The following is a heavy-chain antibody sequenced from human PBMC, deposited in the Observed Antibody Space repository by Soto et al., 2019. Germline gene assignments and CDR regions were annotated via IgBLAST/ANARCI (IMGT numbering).Heavy chain of an antibody. D-gene: IGHD3-3*01. V-gene: IGHV4-31*03. Sequence: PSETLSLTCTVAGGSISSGGYYWSWIRQHPGKGLEWIGYIYYSGSTYYNPSLKSRVTISVDTSKNQFSLKLSSVTAADTAVYYCAREGGITIFGVVNYYYGMDVWGQGTTVTVSS. CDR1: GGSISSGGYY. J-gene: IGHJ6*02. CDR2: IYYSGST. CDR3: AREGGITIFGVVNYYYGMDV.